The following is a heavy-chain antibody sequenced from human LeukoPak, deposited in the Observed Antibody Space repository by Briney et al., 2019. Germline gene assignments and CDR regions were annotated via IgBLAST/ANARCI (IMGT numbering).Heavy chain of an antibody. J-gene: IGHJ5*02. D-gene: IGHD2-15*01. CDR2: IYTSGST. V-gene: IGHV4-61*02. CDR3: ARGTSPIVVVVAATRDHWFDP. Sequence: SETLSLTCTVSGGSISSGSYYLSWIRQPAGKGLEWIGRIYTSGSTNYNPSLKSRVTISVDTSKNQFSLKLSSVTAADTAVYYCARGTSPIVVVVAATRDHWFDPWGQGTLVTVSS. CDR1: GGSISSGSYY.